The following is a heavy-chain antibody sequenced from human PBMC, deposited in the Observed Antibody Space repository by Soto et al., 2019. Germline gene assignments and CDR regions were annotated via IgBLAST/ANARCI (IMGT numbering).Heavy chain of an antibody. CDR2: IYTSGST. Sequence: PSETLSLTCTVSGGSISSYYWSWIRQPAGKGLEWIGRIYTSGSTNYNPSLKSRVTMSVDTSKNQFSLKLSSVTAADTAVYYCARDGRDYYVSSSYQCYSYGMDVWGQGTMRTGS. CDR1: GGSISSYY. V-gene: IGHV4-4*07. J-gene: IGHJ6*02. D-gene: IGHD3-22*01. CDR3: ARDGRDYYVSSSYQCYSYGMDV.